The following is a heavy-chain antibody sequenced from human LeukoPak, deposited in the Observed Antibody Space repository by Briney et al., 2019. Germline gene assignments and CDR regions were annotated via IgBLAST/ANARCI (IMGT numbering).Heavy chain of an antibody. V-gene: IGHV4-39*01. CDR1: VDSITSSNYL. D-gene: IGHD6-25*01. J-gene: IGHJ4*02. CDR3: ARQKGSTGFFAC. CDR2: VFFQNT. Sequence: PSETLSLTCSVSVDSITSSNYLWGWIHPTPGEGLEGGGSVFFQNTYYNPSLKSRITMSVDTTMSLFSLELSSVTAADTACYYVARQKGSTGFFACSGRATLVT.